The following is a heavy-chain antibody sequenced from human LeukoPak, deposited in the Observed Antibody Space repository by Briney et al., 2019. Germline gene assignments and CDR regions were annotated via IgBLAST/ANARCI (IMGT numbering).Heavy chain of an antibody. CDR2: FYSGSTT. CDR3: ARVGDHYHWYLDL. D-gene: IGHD3-10*01. V-gene: IGHV3-53*01. Sequence: GGSLRLSCEASGFSVSTKYMNWVRQAPGKGLEWVSIFYSGSTTFYADSVKGRFTVSRDSSKNTLYLHINNLRAEDTAVYYCARVGDHYHWYLDLWGRGALVTASS. CDR1: GFSVSTKY. J-gene: IGHJ2*01.